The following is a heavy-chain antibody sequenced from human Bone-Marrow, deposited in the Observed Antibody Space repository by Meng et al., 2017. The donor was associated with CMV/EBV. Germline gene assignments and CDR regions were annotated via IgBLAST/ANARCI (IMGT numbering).Heavy chain of an antibody. J-gene: IGHJ4*02. V-gene: IGHV3-7*01. CDR1: GFTFSSYA. CDR2: IKQDGSEK. Sequence: GESLKISCAASGFTFSSYAMHWVRQAPGKGLEWVANIKQDGSEKYYVDSVKGRFTISRDNAKNSLYLQMNSLRAEDTAVYYCARDGVVTPLDYWGQGTLVTVSS. CDR3: ARDGVVTPLDY. D-gene: IGHD4-23*01.